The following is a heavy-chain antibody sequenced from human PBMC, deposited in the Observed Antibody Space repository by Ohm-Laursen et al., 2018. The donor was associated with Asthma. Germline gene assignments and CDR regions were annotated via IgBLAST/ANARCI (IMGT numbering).Heavy chain of an antibody. Sequence: SLRLSCAASGLPFSNFWMSWVRQAPGKGPEWVANIYPDGGEKYYVDSVDGRFTISRDNAKNSLYLQMNSLRVEDTAVYYCATNLPYEAENYWGQGTLVTVSS. J-gene: IGHJ4*02. D-gene: IGHD3-16*01. V-gene: IGHV3-7*05. CDR1: GLPFSNFW. CDR2: IYPDGGEK. CDR3: ATNLPYEAENY.